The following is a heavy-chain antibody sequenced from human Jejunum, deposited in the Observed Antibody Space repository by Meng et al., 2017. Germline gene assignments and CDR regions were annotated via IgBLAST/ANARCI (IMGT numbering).Heavy chain of an antibody. CDR1: GYTSRTFI. CDR3: VRGPPWEPAVGFFFDY. V-gene: IGHV1-3*01. Sequence: ASVKVSCKASGYTSRTFIMHWVRQAPGQRLEWMGWIHVGSGNTKYSQKFQGRVTIFRDTSASTAYMELGSLRSEDTAVYYCVRGPPWEPAVGFFFDYWGQGTLVTVSS. D-gene: IGHD1-26*01. CDR2: IHVGSGNT. J-gene: IGHJ4*02.